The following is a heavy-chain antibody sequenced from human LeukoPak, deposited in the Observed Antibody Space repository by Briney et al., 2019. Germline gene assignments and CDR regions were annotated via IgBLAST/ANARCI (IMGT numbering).Heavy chain of an antibody. Sequence: PSETLSLTCTVSGASISSYYWSWVRQPPGKGLEWIGYRYYSGSTNYNPSLKSRVTISVDTSKNQVSLKLSSVTAAYTAVYYCAIDRGSGDDNWFDPWAPGTLVTVSS. J-gene: IGHJ5*02. CDR2: RYYSGST. CDR3: AIDRGSGDDNWFDP. D-gene: IGHD3-10*01. V-gene: IGHV4-59*01. CDR1: GASISSYY.